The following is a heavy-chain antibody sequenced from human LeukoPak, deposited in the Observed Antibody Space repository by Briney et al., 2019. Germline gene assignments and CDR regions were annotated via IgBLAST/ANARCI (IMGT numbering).Heavy chain of an antibody. CDR1: GGSISSYY. CDR2: IYYSGST. V-gene: IGHV4-59*01. CDR3: ARWGIAADFDY. D-gene: IGHD6-13*01. J-gene: IGHJ4*02. Sequence: SEALSLTCTVSGGSISSYYWSWIRQPPGKGLEWIGYIYYSGSTNYNPSLKSRVTISVDTSKNQFSLKLSSVTAADTAVYYCARWGIAADFDYWGQGTLVTVSS.